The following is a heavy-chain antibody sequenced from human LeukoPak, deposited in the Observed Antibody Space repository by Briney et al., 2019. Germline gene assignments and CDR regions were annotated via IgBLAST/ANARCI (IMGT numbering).Heavy chain of an antibody. V-gene: IGHV4-30-4*08. CDR2: IYYSGST. J-gene: IGHJ4*02. CDR1: GGSISSGDYY. D-gene: IGHD5-18*01. Sequence: SETLSLTCTVSGGSISSGDYYWSWIRQPPGEGLEWIGYIYYSGSTYYNPSLKSRVTISVDTSKNQFSLKLSSVTAADTAVYYCAREGPGYSYGKGYFDYWGQGTLVTVSS. CDR3: AREGPGYSYGKGYFDY.